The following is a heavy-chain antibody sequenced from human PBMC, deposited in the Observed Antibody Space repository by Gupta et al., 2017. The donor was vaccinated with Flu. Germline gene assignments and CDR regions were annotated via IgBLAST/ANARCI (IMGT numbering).Heavy chain of an antibody. J-gene: IGHJ4*02. Sequence: TFSSYWMYWVRQAPGKGLVWVSRINSDGNTTTYADSVKCRFTISRDNAKSTLYLQMNSLRAEDTAVYFCARVYGGNTPFDYWGQGTLVIVSS. CDR3: ARVYGGNTPFDY. V-gene: IGHV3-74*01. CDR1: TFSSYW. D-gene: IGHD2-15*01. CDR2: INSDGNTT.